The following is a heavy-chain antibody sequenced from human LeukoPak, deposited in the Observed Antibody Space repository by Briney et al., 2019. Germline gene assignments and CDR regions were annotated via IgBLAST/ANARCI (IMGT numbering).Heavy chain of an antibody. Sequence: SETLSLTCTVSGVSISSGSYYWCWLRQPAGKGLEWIGGIYTSGSTNYNPSLKSRVTISVDTSKNQFSLKLSSVTAADTAVYYCARGHEIFLEWFVFDPWGQGTLVTVSS. D-gene: IGHD3-3*01. CDR1: GVSISSGSYY. J-gene: IGHJ5*02. CDR2: IYTSGST. CDR3: ARGHEIFLEWFVFDP. V-gene: IGHV4-61*02.